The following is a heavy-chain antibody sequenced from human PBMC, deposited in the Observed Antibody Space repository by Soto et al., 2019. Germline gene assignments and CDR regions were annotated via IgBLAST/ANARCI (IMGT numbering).Heavy chain of an antibody. V-gene: IGHV1-18*01. CDR1: GYTFTRYG. D-gene: IGHD3-9*01. J-gene: IGHJ4*02. CDR2: ISAYSGNT. Sequence: QVQLVQSGPDVKKPGASVRVACKASGYTFTRYGITWVRQAPGQGLEWVGWISAYSGNTKYAQKVQDRVTLTTDASTTTAYLELRSLRSDDTAVYYCARGFDILTDLDPHFGYWGQGTLVSVSS. CDR3: ARGFDILTDLDPHFGY.